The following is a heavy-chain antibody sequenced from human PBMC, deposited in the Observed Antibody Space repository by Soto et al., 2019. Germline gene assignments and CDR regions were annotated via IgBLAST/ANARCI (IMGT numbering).Heavy chain of an antibody. V-gene: IGHV1-69*06. CDR2: IIPIFGTA. CDR1: GGTFSSYA. J-gene: IGHJ3*02. D-gene: IGHD3-22*01. Sequence: QVQLVQSGAEMKKPGSSVKVSCKASGGTFSSYAISWVRQAPGQGLEWMGGIIPIFGTANYAQKFQGRVTITADKSTSTAYMELSSLRSEYTAVYYCARVKSDSSGYHDAFDIWGQGTMVTVSS. CDR3: ARVKSDSSGYHDAFDI.